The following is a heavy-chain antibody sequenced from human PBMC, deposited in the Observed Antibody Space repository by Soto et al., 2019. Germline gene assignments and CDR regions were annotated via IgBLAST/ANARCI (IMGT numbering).Heavy chain of an antibody. D-gene: IGHD3-10*01. CDR2: ISYDGNKK. V-gene: IGHV3-30*03. Sequence: QVQLVESGGGVVQPGRSLRLSCAASGFLFTSYGIHWVRQAPGKGLEWVAVISYDGNKKYYADSVKGRFTVSKDNSRSTQYLKMNSLRVEDTAVYYCARVSYGSEIYGSDYWGQGTLVSVSS. CDR3: ARVSYGSEIYGSDY. CDR1: GFLFTSYG. J-gene: IGHJ4*02.